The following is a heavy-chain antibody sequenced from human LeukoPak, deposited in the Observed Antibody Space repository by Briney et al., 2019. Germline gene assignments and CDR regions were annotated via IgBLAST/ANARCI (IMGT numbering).Heavy chain of an antibody. J-gene: IGHJ4*02. V-gene: IGHV3-30-3*01. CDR3: ARGTVVVVAAYFDY. D-gene: IGHD2-15*01. CDR1: GFTFSSYA. Sequence: GGSLRLSCAASGFTFSSYAMHWVRQAPGKGLEWVAVISYDGSNKYYADSVKGRFTISRDNSKNTLYLQMNSLRAEDTAVYYCARGTVVVVAAYFDYWGQGTLVTVSS. CDR2: ISYDGSNK.